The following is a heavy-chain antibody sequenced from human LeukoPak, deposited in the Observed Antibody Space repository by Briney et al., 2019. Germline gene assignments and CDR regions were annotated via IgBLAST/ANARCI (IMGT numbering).Heavy chain of an antibody. V-gene: IGHV3-48*03. Sequence: PGGSLRLSCAASGFTVSSYEMNWVRQAPGKGLEWVSYISSSGSTIYYADSVKGRFTISRDNAKNSLYLQMNSLRAEDTAVYYCARDSPWELYNGFDYWGQGTLVTVSS. J-gene: IGHJ4*02. CDR2: ISSSGSTI. CDR3: ARDSPWELYNGFDY. D-gene: IGHD1-26*01. CDR1: GFTVSSYE.